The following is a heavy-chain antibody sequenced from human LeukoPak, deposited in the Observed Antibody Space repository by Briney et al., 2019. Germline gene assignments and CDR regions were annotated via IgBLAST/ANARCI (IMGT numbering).Heavy chain of an antibody. Sequence: PGGSLRLSCAASGFTFSDCYMSWIRQAPGKGLEWVSYISSGSVSFTTYAGSVKGRFTISTDNANNSLFLQMNNLSDDDTAVYYCARSSIAVAGTQYDYWGQGTLVIVPS. V-gene: IGHV3-11*06. CDR2: ISSGSVSFT. CDR3: ARSSIAVAGTQYDY. CDR1: GFTFSDCY. J-gene: IGHJ4*02. D-gene: IGHD6-19*01.